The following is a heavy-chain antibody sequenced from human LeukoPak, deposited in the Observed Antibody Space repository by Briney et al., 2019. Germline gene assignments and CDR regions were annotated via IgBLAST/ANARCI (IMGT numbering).Heavy chain of an antibody. J-gene: IGHJ4*02. D-gene: IGHD5-24*01. Sequence: VXXSCKASGXXXXXXXXSWXRXAPGXXXXXXXWISAYNGNTNYAQKLQGRVTMTTDTSTTTAYMELRSLISADTAVYYCARTGWPQSDPFDSWGQGTLVTVSS. CDR2: ISAYNGNT. CDR3: ARTGWPQSDPFDS. V-gene: IGHV1-18*01. CDR1: GXXXXXXX.